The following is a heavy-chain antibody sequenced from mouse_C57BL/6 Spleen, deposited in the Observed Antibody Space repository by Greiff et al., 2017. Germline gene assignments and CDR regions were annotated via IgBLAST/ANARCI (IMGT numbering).Heavy chain of an antibody. CDR1: GFTFSDYG. CDR2: ISSGSSTI. CDR3: ARNYYGSSWFAY. J-gene: IGHJ3*01. Sequence: EVQLVESGGGLVKPGGSLKLSCAASGFTFSDYGVHWVRQAPEKGLEWVAYISSGSSTIYYADTVKGRFTISRDNAKNTLFLQMTSLRSEDTAMYYCARNYYGSSWFAYWGQGTLVTVSA. V-gene: IGHV5-17*01. D-gene: IGHD1-1*01.